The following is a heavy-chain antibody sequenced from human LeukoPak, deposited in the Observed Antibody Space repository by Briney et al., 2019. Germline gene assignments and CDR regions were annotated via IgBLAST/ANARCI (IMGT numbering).Heavy chain of an antibody. V-gene: IGHV3-48*04. CDR3: ARMCNRGYYRY. CDR2: ISSSSSTI. J-gene: IGHJ4*02. Sequence: GGSLRLSCAASGFTFSSYSMNWVRQAPGKGLEWVSYISSSSSTIYYADSVKGRFTISRDNAKNSLYLQMNSLRAEDTAVYYCARMCNRGYYRYWGQGTLVTVSS. CDR1: GFTFSSYS. D-gene: IGHD3-22*01.